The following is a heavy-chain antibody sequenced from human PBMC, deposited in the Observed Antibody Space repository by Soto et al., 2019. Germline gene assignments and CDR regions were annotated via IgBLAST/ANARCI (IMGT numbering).Heavy chain of an antibody. Sequence: SETLSLTCTVSGGSISSYYWSWIRQPPGKGLEWIGYIYYSGSTNYNPSLKSRVTISVDTSKNQFSLKLSSVTAADTAVYYCARDEAAANYYYYGMDVWGQGTTVTVSS. CDR1: GGSISSYY. V-gene: IGHV4-59*01. D-gene: IGHD6-13*01. CDR2: IYYSGST. CDR3: ARDEAAANYYYYGMDV. J-gene: IGHJ6*02.